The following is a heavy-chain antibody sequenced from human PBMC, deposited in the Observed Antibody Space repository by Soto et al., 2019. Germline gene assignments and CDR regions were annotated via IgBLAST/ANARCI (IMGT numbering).Heavy chain of an antibody. CDR1: GFTFSTYG. J-gene: IGHJ4*02. D-gene: IGHD1-26*01. CDR2: IWYDGTNK. Sequence: GGSLRLSCTASGFTFSTYGMHWVRQAPGKGLEWVAVIWYDGTNKDYADSVKGRFTISRDNSKNTLYLQMNSLRVEDTAVYYCGRDRGMGATGTFGYWGQGTLVTVSS. V-gene: IGHV3-33*01. CDR3: GRDRGMGATGTFGY.